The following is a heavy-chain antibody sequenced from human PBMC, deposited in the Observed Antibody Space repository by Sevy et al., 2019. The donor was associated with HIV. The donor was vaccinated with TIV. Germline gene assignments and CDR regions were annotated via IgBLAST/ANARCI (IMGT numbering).Heavy chain of an antibody. CDR3: ARDLGNYGSGSYLNYYYYYGMDV. D-gene: IGHD3-10*01. CDR1: GFTFNVYE. V-gene: IGHV3-7*01. CDR2: IKQDGSEK. J-gene: IGHJ6*02. Sequence: GESLKVSCAASGFTFNVYEMNWVRQAPGKGLEWVANIKQDGSEKYYVDSVKGRFTISRDNAKNSLYLQMNSLRAEDTAVYYCARDLGNYGSGSYLNYYYYYGMDVWGQGTTVTVSS.